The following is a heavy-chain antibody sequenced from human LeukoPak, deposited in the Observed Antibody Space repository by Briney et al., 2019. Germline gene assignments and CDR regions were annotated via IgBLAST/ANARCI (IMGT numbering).Heavy chain of an antibody. CDR1: GFTFSTYG. CDR2: IRSDGTSK. D-gene: IGHD2-8*01. J-gene: IGHJ4*02. Sequence: GGSLRLSCAASGFTFSTYGLHWVRQAPGKGLEWVAFIRSDGTSKYYTDSVKGRFTISRDNSKNTLYLQMNSLRAEDTAVYYCAKDQRHERCIGVCSSGIDYWGQGTLVTVSS. CDR3: AKDQRHERCIGVCSSGIDY. V-gene: IGHV3-30*02.